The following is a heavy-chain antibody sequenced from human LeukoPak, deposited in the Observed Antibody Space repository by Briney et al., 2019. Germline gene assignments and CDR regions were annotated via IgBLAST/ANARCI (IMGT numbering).Heavy chain of an antibody. D-gene: IGHD3-22*01. Sequence: SETLSLTCTVSGGSISSSSYYWGWIRQPPGKGLEWIGSIYYSGSTYYNPSLKSRVTISVDTSKNQFSLKLSSLTAADTAVYYCARVEYYYDSSGYYSFDYFDYWGQGTLVTVSS. CDR2: IYYSGST. CDR1: GGSISSSSYY. V-gene: IGHV4-39*01. J-gene: IGHJ4*02. CDR3: ARVEYYYDSSGYYSFDYFDY.